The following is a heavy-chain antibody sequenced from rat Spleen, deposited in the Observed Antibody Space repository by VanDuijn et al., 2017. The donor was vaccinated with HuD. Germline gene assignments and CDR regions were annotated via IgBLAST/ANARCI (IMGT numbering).Heavy chain of an antibody. D-gene: IGHD1-1*01. Sequence: EVQLQESGPGLVKPSQSLSLTCSVTGNSIANGYRWNWIRRFPGSKLEWMGYINSAGTTVYNPSLKSRISITRDTTRNQFFLQLNSLTTEDSATYYCARSDYYYSVLNYWGQGVMVTVSS. CDR1: GNSIANGYR. V-gene: IGHV3-3*01. CDR2: INSAGTT. CDR3: ARSDYYYSVLNY. J-gene: IGHJ2*01.